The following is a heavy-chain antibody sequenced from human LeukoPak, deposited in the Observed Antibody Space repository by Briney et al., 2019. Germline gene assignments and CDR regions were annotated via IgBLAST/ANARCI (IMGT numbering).Heavy chain of an antibody. J-gene: IGHJ4*02. CDR3: ARGSSDWYGPFDY. V-gene: IGHV3-23*01. D-gene: IGHD6-19*01. CDR2: IRGSGGTT. Sequence: GGSLRLSCAASGFTFSTYAMSWVRQAPGKGLEWVSAIRGSGGTTYYAESVKGRFTISRDNSKNTLYLQMNSLRVEDTAVYYCARGSSDWYGPFDYWGQGTLVAVSS. CDR1: GFTFSTYA.